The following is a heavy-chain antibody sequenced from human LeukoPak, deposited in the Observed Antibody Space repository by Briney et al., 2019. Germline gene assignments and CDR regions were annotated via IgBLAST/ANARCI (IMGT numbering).Heavy chain of an antibody. Sequence: GGSLRLSCAASGFTFEDYDMHWVRQAPGKGLEWVSGISWNSGSRGYADSVKGRFTISRDNAKNSLYLQMDSLRAEDTAFYYCAKDTSWFTSAFDIWGQGTMVTVSS. V-gene: IGHV3-9*01. CDR2: ISWNSGSR. CDR1: GFTFEDYD. CDR3: AKDTSWFTSAFDI. J-gene: IGHJ3*02. D-gene: IGHD3-10*01.